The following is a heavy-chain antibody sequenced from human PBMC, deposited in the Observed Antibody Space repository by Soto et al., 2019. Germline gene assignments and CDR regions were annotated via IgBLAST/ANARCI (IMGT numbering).Heavy chain of an antibody. CDR1: GGSLSSYY. Sequence: SETLSLTCVVSGGSLSSYYWSWIRQPPGKGLEWIGYIYYSGSTYYNPSLKSRVTISVDTSKNQFSLKLSSVTAADTAVYYCAREGGIVGATTVDYWGQGTLVTVSS. CDR2: IYYSGST. CDR3: AREGGIVGATTVDY. J-gene: IGHJ4*02. V-gene: IGHV4-59*12. D-gene: IGHD1-26*01.